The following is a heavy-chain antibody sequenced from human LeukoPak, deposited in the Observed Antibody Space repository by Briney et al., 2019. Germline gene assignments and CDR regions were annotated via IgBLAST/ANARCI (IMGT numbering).Heavy chain of an antibody. Sequence: GASVKVSCKASGYTFTGYYMHWVRQAPGQGLEWMGWINPNSGGTNYAQKFQGRVTMTRDTSISTAYMELSRLRSDDTAVYYCARTSMVRGGKIDYWGQGTLVTVSS. CDR1: GYTFTGYY. CDR3: ARTSMVRGGKIDY. J-gene: IGHJ4*02. V-gene: IGHV1-2*02. D-gene: IGHD3-10*01. CDR2: INPNSGGT.